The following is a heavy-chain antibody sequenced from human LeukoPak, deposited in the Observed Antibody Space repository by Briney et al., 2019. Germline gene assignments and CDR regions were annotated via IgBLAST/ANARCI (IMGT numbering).Heavy chain of an antibody. Sequence: PPGGSLRLSCAASGFTFSNYWMHWVRQAPGKGLVWVSRISPDGSNTSYADSVKGRFTISRDNAKNTLYLQMNSLRAEDTAVYYCAKSLWFGELGFDYWGQGTLVTVSS. J-gene: IGHJ4*02. V-gene: IGHV3-74*01. CDR1: GFTFSNYW. CDR3: AKSLWFGELGFDY. D-gene: IGHD3-10*01. CDR2: ISPDGSNT.